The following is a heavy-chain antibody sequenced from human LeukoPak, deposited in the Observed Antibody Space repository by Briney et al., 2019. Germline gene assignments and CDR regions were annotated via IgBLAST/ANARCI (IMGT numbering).Heavy chain of an antibody. CDR3: ARSGSGYFDY. J-gene: IGHJ4*02. CDR1: GFSFRTYW. CDR2: IKQDGGEK. V-gene: IGHV3-7*01. Sequence: GGSLRLSCAASGFSFRTYWMGWVRQAPGKGLEWVANIKQDGGEKYYRDSVQGRFTISRDNAKNSLYLQMNSLRAEDTAVYYCARSGSGYFDYWGQGSLVTVSS.